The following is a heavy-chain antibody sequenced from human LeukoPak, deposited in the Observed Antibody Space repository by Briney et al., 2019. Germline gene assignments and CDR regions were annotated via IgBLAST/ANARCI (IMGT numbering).Heavy chain of an antibody. CDR2: IRYSEST. J-gene: IGHJ4*02. Sequence: SETLSLTCTVSGGSISSGGYYWSWIRQHPGKGLEWIGYIRYSESTYYNPSLKSRVSISVDPSENQFSLTLSSVTAADTAVYFCSRDGSSRSPYLWGQGTLVTVSS. CDR1: GGSISSGGYY. V-gene: IGHV4-31*03. CDR3: SRDGSSRSPYL. D-gene: IGHD3-10*01.